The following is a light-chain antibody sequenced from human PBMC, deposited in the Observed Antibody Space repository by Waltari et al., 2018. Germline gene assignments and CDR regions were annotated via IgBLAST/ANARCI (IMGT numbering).Light chain of an antibody. J-gene: IGLJ3*02. V-gene: IGLV3-19*01. Sequence: SSELTQGPAVSVALVQTVKITCQGDSLRTSYASWHQLKQGQAPVLVLFGKEKRPSGIPDRFSGYSSGTTSSLTITGAQAEDEADYYCHSRNGRNNEVVFGGGTKLTVL. CDR2: GKE. CDR3: HSRNGRNNEVV. CDR1: SLRTSY.